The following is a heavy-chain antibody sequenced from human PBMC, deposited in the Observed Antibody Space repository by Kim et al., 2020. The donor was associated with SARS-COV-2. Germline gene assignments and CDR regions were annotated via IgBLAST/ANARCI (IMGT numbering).Heavy chain of an antibody. D-gene: IGHD6-19*01. Sequence: SETLSLTCTVSGGSISSSSYYWGWIRQPPGKGLEWIGSIYYSGSTYYNPSLKSRVTISVDTSKNQFSLKLSSVTAADTAVYYCAGHLRGGIAVAGGYYFDNWGQGTLVTVSS. J-gene: IGHJ4*02. V-gene: IGHV4-39*01. CDR3: AGHLRGGIAVAGGYYFDN. CDR2: IYYSGST. CDR1: GGSISSSSYY.